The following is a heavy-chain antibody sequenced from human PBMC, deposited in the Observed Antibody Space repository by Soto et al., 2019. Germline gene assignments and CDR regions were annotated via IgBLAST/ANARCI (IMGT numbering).Heavy chain of an antibody. CDR3: AKVDDSSGWTMGPYFDY. V-gene: IGHV3-30*18. Sequence: QVQLVESGGGVVQPWRSLRLSCAASGFTFSSYGMHWVRQAPGKGLEWVAVISYDGSNKYYADSVKGRFTISRDNSKNTLYLQRNSLRAEDTAVYYCAKVDDSSGWTMGPYFDYWGQGTLVTVSS. D-gene: IGHD6-19*01. CDR1: GFTFSSYG. J-gene: IGHJ4*02. CDR2: ISYDGSNK.